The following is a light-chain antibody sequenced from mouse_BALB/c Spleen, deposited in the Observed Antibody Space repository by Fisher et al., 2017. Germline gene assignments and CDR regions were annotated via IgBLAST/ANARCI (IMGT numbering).Light chain of an antibody. CDR3: QQWSSYPLT. CDR2: STS. CDR1: SSVSY. V-gene: IGKV4-57*01. Sequence: LTQSTAIMSASPGEKVTMTCSASSSVSYMHWYQQKSGTSPKLLIYSTSNLASGVPSRFSGSGSGNSYSLTISRMEAEDAATYYCQQWSSYPLTFGAGTKLELK. J-gene: IGKJ5*01.